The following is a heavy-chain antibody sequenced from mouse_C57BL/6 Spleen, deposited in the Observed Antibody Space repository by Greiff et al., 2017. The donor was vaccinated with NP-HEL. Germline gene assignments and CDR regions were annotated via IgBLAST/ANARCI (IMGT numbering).Heavy chain of an antibody. J-gene: IGHJ4*01. CDR3: ARDLLGGMDY. Sequence: QVQLKQSGAELARPGASVKLSCKASGYTFTSYGMSWVKQRTGQGLEWIGEIYPRSGNTYYNEKFKGKATLTADKSSSTAYMELRSLTSEDSAVYFCARDLLGGMDYWGQGTSVTVSS. CDR1: GYTFTSYG. CDR2: IYPRSGNT. D-gene: IGHD1-1*01. V-gene: IGHV1-81*01.